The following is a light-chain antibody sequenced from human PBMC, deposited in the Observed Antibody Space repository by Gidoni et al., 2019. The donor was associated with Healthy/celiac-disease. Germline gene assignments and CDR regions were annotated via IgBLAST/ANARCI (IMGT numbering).Light chain of an antibody. CDR3: QQYNNWPRGT. Sequence: EILMTQSPATLSVSAGERATLSCRASQSVSSNLAWYQQKPGKAPRLLIYGASTRATGIPARFSGSGSGTEFTLTISSLQSEDFAVYYCQQYNNWPRGTFGQGTKVEIK. CDR2: GAS. V-gene: IGKV3-15*01. CDR1: QSVSSN. J-gene: IGKJ2*01.